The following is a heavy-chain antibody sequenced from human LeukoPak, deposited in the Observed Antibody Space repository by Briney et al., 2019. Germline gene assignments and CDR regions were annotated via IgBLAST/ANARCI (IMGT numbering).Heavy chain of an antibody. J-gene: IGHJ5*02. Sequence: SETLSLTCAVYGGSFSGYYWSWIRQPPGKGLEWIGEINHSGSTNYNPSLKSRVTISVDTSKNQFSLKLSSVTAADTAVYYCARSGRYSSSWYFVSRRFDPWGQGTLVTVSS. CDR3: ARSGRYSSSWYFVSRRFDP. CDR2: INHSGST. V-gene: IGHV4-34*01. CDR1: GGSFSGYY. D-gene: IGHD6-13*01.